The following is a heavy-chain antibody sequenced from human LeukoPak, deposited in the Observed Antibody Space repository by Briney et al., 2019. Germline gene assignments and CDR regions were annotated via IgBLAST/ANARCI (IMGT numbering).Heavy chain of an antibody. D-gene: IGHD2-21*01. Sequence: GGSLRLSCVASGFTFSTYEMNWVRQAPGKGLECVSYIRSSGSAIYYADSVKGRFTISTDNAKNSLYLQMNSLRAEDTAVYYCARALDSGGYWGGYYFHGMDVWGQGTTVTVSS. CDR1: GFTFSTYE. V-gene: IGHV3-48*03. CDR2: IRSSGSAI. CDR3: ARALDSGGYWGGYYFHGMDV. J-gene: IGHJ6*02.